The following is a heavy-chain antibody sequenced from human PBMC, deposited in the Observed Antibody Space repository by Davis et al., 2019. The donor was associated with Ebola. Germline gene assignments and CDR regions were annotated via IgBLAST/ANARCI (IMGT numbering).Heavy chain of an antibody. V-gene: IGHV3-30*18. CDR2: ISYDGNNK. D-gene: IGHD5-18*01. Sequence: GESLKISCAASGFTFSTYGMHWVRQAPGKGLEWVAVISYDGNNKYYADSVKGRFTISRDNSKNTLYLQMNSLRAEDTAVYYCAQEATWIQLWLLGYWGQGTLVTVSS. J-gene: IGHJ4*02. CDR3: AQEATWIQLWLLGY. CDR1: GFTFSTYG.